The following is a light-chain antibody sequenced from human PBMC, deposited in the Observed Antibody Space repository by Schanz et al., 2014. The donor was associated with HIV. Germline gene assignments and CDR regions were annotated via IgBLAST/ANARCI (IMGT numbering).Light chain of an antibody. CDR3: SSKGGGDTLV. J-gene: IGLJ3*02. CDR2: DVS. CDR1: SSDVGGYNY. Sequence: QSALTQPASVSGSPGQSITISCTGTSSDVGGYNYVSWYQQHPGKAPKLMIYDVSNRPSGVSNRFSGSKSGNTASLTISGLQAEDEADYYCSSKGGGDTLVFGGGTKLTVL. V-gene: IGLV2-14*01.